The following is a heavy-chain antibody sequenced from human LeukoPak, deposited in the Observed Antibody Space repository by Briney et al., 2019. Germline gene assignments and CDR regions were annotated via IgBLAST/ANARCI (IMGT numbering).Heavy chain of an antibody. Sequence: PGRSLRLSCAASGFTFSSYGMHLVRQAPGKGLEWVAFIRYDGSNKYYADSVKGRFTISRDNSKNTLYLQMNSLRAEDTAVYYCAKGTYYYDSSGPYGNNELDYWGQGTLVTVSS. CDR3: AKGTYYYDSSGPYGNNELDY. J-gene: IGHJ4*02. CDR1: GFTFSSYG. V-gene: IGHV3-30*02. CDR2: IRYDGSNK. D-gene: IGHD3-22*01.